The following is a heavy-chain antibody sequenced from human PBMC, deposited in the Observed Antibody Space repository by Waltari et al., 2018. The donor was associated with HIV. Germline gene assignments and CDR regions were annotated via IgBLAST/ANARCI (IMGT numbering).Heavy chain of an antibody. CDR3: TRLSIVVVTAIDF. D-gene: IGHD2-21*02. V-gene: IGHV4-39*01. J-gene: IGHJ4*02. Sequence: QPQLQESGPGLVKPSETLSLTCTVSGGSISSSTYYWGWVRQPPGKGLEWLGNLYYSGSTYYNPSLKSRVTISVDTSKNQFSLKLSSVTAADTAVYYCTRLSIVVVTAIDFWGQGTLVTVSS. CDR1: GGSISSSTYY. CDR2: LYYSGST.